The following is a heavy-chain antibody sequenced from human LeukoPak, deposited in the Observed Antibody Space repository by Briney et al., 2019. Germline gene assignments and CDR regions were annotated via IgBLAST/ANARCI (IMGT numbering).Heavy chain of an antibody. CDR3: ARDTPCSGGSCYLVPWFDP. J-gene: IGHJ5*02. D-gene: IGHD2-15*01. CDR2: IYTSGST. V-gene: IGHV4-4*07. CDR1: GGSISSYY. Sequence: NTSETLSLTCTVSGGSISSYYWSWIRQPAGKGLEWIGRIYTSGSTNYNPSLKSRVTMSVDTSKNQFSLKLSSVTAADTAVYYCARDTPCSGGSCYLVPWFDPWGQGTLVTVSS.